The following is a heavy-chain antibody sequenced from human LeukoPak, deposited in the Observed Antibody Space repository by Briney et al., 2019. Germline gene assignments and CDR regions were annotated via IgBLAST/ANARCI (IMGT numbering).Heavy chain of an antibody. J-gene: IGHJ4*02. CDR3: ARDRPLQGLDY. D-gene: IGHD5-24*01. V-gene: IGHV3-30*03. CDR2: ISYDGSNK. CDR1: GFTFSSYS. Sequence: GRSLRLSCAASGFTFSSYSMNWVRQAPGKGLEWVAVISYDGSNKYYADSVKGRFTISRDNSKNTLYLQMNSLRAEDTAAYYCARDRPLQGLDYWGQGTLVTVSS.